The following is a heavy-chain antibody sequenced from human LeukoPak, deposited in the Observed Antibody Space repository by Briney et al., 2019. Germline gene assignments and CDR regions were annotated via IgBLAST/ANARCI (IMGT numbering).Heavy chain of an antibody. D-gene: IGHD3-22*01. V-gene: IGHV3-48*03. CDR3: ARGLRYYDSSGYPE. Sequence: GGSLRLSCAASGXTLSTYEMSWVRQAPGKGREWVSYISSSGTAIYYADSVKGRFTISRSDAKNSLYLQMNSLRAEDTAVYYCARGLRYYDSSGYPEWGQGTLVTVSS. CDR1: GXTLSTYE. CDR2: ISSSGTAI. J-gene: IGHJ4*02.